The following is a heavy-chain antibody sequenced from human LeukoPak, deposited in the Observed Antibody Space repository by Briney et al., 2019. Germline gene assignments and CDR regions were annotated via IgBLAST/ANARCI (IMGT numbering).Heavy chain of an antibody. V-gene: IGHV3-11*01. D-gene: IGHD3-10*01. Sequence: PGGFLRLSCTASGFTFVDYFMNWVRQAPGKGLEWISDINVSGSTIHYADSVRGRFTISRDNAKKSQYLQLNSIRAEDTAVYYCARGRWFGELSPAAFDIWGQGTVVTVS. CDR2: INVSGSTI. CDR1: GFTFVDYF. J-gene: IGHJ3*02. CDR3: ARGRWFGELSPAAFDI.